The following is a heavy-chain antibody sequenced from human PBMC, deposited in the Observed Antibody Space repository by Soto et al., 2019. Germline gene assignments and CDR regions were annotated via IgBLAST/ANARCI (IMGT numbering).Heavy chain of an antibody. CDR1: GGSISSSNW. V-gene: IGHV4-30-4*01. Sequence: SETLSLTCAVSGGSISSSNWCSWVRQPPGKELEWIGYIYYSGSTYYNPSLKSRVTISVDTSKNQFSLKRSSVTAADTAVYYCARDGGSSWYRYYYYYGMDVWGQGTTVT. D-gene: IGHD6-13*01. CDR3: ARDGGSSWYRYYYYYGMDV. J-gene: IGHJ6*02. CDR2: IYYSGST.